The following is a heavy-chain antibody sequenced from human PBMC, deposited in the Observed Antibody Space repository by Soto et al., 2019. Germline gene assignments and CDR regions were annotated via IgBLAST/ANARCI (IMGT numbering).Heavy chain of an antibody. D-gene: IGHD3-10*01. CDR2: ISGGGETT. CDR1: GFTFSSYA. V-gene: IGHV3-23*01. J-gene: IGHJ4*02. Sequence: EVQLLESGGGLVQPGGSLRLSCAASGFTFSSYAMWWVRQAPGKGLECVSAISGGGETTYYADSVKGRFTISRDNSKNTLNLPMNRLRAEDTAVYYCAFNSGSGSYYFDYWGQGTLVTVSS. CDR3: AFNSGSGSYYFDY.